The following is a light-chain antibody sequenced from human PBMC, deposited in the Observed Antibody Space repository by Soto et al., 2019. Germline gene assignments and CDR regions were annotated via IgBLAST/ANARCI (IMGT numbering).Light chain of an antibody. V-gene: IGKV1-5*03. CDR1: QSINGW. J-gene: IGKJ1*01. Sequence: DIQLAQSPSTVPASVGDRVTITCLASQSINGWLAWYQQKPGQAPNLLIYKASTLESGVPSRFSGSGSGTEFTLTVSSLQPDDFATYYCHQYHNFPRTFGQGTKVDI. CDR2: KAS. CDR3: HQYHNFPRT.